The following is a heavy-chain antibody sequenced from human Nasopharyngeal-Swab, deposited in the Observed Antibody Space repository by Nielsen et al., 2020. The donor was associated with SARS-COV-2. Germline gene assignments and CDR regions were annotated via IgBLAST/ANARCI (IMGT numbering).Heavy chain of an antibody. Sequence: SVKVSCKASGGTFSSYAISWVRQAPGQGLEWMGGIIPIFGTANYAQKFQGRVTITADESTSTAYMELSSLRSEDTAVYYCARDRGLEGYAYGVLDYWGQGNLVTVSS. CDR3: ARDRGLEGYAYGVLDY. CDR2: IIPIFGTA. D-gene: IGHD5-18*01. CDR1: GGTFSSYA. J-gene: IGHJ4*02. V-gene: IGHV1-69*13.